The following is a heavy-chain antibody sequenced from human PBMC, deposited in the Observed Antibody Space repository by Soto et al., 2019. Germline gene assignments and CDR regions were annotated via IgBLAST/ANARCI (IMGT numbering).Heavy chain of an antibody. CDR1: GFIFSTYA. CDR3: ARDSVPLAGTSWAGNRPAP. V-gene: IGHV3-30-3*01. J-gene: IGHJ5*02. D-gene: IGHD6-13*01. CDR2: ISYDGNSN. Sequence: QVQLVESGGGVVQPGGSLRLSCAASGFIFSTYAMYWVRQTPGKGLEWVAVISYDGNSNFYTDSVKGRFTISRDNSRNTLYLQMNNLRTGDTALYFCARDSVPLAGTSWAGNRPAPWGQGTLVTVSS.